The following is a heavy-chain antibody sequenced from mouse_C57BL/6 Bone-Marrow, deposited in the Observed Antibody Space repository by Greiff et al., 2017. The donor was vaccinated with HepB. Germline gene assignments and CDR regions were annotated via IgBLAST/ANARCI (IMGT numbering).Heavy chain of an antibody. Sequence: VQLQQSGTVLARPGASVKMSCKTSGYTFTSYWMHWVKQRPGQGLEWIGAIYPGNSDTSYNQKFKGKAKLTAVTSASTAYMELSSLTNEDFAVYFCTRIFYYYWFFDVWGPGATGTVSS. V-gene: IGHV1-5*01. J-gene: IGHJ1*01. CDR3: TRIFYYYWFFDV. CDR1: GYTFTSYW. D-gene: IGHD1-1*01. CDR2: IYPGNSDT.